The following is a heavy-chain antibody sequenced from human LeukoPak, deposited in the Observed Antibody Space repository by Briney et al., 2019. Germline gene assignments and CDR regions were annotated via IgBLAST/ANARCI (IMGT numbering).Heavy chain of an antibody. V-gene: IGHV3-53*01. CDR2: IYSGTNT. CDR3: ARVASGTLDY. CDR1: GFTVSSNY. J-gene: IGHJ4*02. D-gene: IGHD6-25*01. Sequence: GGSLRLSCAVSGFTVSSNYMSWVRQAPGKGLEWVSVIYSGTNTYYADSVKGRFIISRDNPKNMLYLQMNSLRAEDTAVYYCARVASGTLDYWGQGTLVTVSS.